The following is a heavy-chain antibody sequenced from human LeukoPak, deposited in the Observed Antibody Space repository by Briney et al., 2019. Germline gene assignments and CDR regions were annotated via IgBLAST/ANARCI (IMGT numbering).Heavy chain of an antibody. CDR3: ARGLFLSGYLDAFDM. D-gene: IGHD3-22*01. V-gene: IGHV3-30*02. Sequence: GGSLRLSCAASGFTFSNYGMHWVRQAPGKGLEWVAFIRYDGSKKYYADSVKGRFTISRDNSKNTLDLQVNSLRVEDTAVYYCARGLFLSGYLDAFDMWGQGTVVTVSS. CDR1: GFTFSNYG. J-gene: IGHJ3*02. CDR2: IRYDGSKK.